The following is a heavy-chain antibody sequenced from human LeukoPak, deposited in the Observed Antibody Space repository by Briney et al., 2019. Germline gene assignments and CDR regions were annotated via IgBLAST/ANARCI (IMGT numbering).Heavy chain of an antibody. Sequence: ASVKASCKAPGYTFTSYYMHWVRQAPGQGLEWMGIINPSGGNTSYAQKFQGRVTMTRDTSTSTVYMELSSLRSEDTAVYYCASTSSSGSMRGYYFDYWGQGTLVTVSS. CDR3: ASTSSSGSMRGYYFDY. J-gene: IGHJ4*02. V-gene: IGHV1-46*01. CDR1: GYTFTSYY. D-gene: IGHD3-22*01. CDR2: INPSGGNT.